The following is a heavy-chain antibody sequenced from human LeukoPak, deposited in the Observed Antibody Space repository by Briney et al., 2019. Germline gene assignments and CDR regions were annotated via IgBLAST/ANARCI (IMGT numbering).Heavy chain of an antibody. Sequence: SVKVSCKASGGTFSSYAISWVRQAPGQGLEWMGGIIPIFGTANYAQKFQGRVTITADESTSTAYMELSSLRSEDTAVYYCARETLGGRGYYYYGMDVWGQGTTVTVSS. CDR3: ARETLGGRGYYYYGMDV. V-gene: IGHV1-69*13. CDR2: IIPIFGTA. D-gene: IGHD4-23*01. J-gene: IGHJ6*02. CDR1: GGTFSSYA.